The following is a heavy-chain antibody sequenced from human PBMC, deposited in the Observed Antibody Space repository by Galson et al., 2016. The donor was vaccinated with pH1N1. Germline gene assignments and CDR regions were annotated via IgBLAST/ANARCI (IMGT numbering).Heavy chain of an antibody. CDR3: ARSPGYMVTALDN. D-gene: IGHD2-21*02. J-gene: IGHJ4*01. CDR1: GGTFSSFG. V-gene: IGHV1-69*13. CDR2: IIGMFAKT. Sequence: SVKVSCKASGGTFSSFGISWVRQAPGQGLEWMGGIIGMFAKTNYAQKFQGRVTITADELTSTAYMDLSSLTSEDTAVYHCARSPGYMVTALDNWGHGTLGTVSS.